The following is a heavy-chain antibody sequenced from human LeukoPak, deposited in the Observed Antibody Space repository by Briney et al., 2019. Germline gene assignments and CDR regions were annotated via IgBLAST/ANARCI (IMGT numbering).Heavy chain of an antibody. CDR3: ARDYYHFGSGWGRPLDY. V-gene: IGHV3-48*01. D-gene: IGHD3-3*01. J-gene: IGHJ4*02. CDR1: EFAFSSNA. CDR2: ISGSGSVQ. Sequence: GGPLGLSGQASEFAFSSNAMTWVRKAPGKGLEWLSYISGSGSVQYYADSVKGRFTISRDNAKNSLYLQMNSLRGEDTAMYYCARDYYHFGSGWGRPLDYWGQGTLVSVSS.